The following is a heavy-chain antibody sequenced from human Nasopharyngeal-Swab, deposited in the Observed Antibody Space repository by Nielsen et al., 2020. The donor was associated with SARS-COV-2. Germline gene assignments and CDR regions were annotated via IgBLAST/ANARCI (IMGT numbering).Heavy chain of an antibody. CDR1: GYSISSGYY. V-gene: IGHV4-38-2*01. J-gene: IGHJ6*04. CDR3: ATIGVPAAMDV. D-gene: IGHD2-2*01. CDR2: IYHSGST. Sequence: SETLSPTCAVSGYSISSGYYWGWIRQPPGKGLEWIGSIYHSGSTYYNPSLKSRVTISVDTSKNQFSLKLSSVTAADTAVYYCATIGVPAAMDVWGKGTTVPVSS.